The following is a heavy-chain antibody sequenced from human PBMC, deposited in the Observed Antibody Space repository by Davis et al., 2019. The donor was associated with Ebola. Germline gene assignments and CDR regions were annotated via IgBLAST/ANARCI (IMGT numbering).Heavy chain of an antibody. Sequence: GESLKVSCKASGYTFTSYYMHWVRQAPGQGLEWMGIINPSGGSTSYAQKFQGRVTMTRDTSTSTIYMELSSLRSEDTAVYYCAREPIVVVVAATSKSYYYGMDVWGQGTTVTVSS. D-gene: IGHD2-15*01. V-gene: IGHV1-46*01. CDR2: INPSGGST. J-gene: IGHJ6*02. CDR3: AREPIVVVVAATSKSYYYGMDV. CDR1: GYTFTSYY.